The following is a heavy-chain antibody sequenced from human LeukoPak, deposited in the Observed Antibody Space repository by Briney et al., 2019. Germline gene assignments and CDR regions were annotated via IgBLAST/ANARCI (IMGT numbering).Heavy chain of an antibody. CDR3: AIIAVAGSLDY. J-gene: IGHJ4*02. V-gene: IGHV1-2*06. CDR1: GYTFTGYY. CDR2: INPNSGGT. D-gene: IGHD6-19*01. Sequence: GASVKVSCKASGYTFTGYYMHWVRQAPGPGLEWMGRINPNSGGTNYAQKFQGRVTMTRDTSISTAYMELSRLRSDDAAVYYCAIIAVAGSLDYWGQGTLVTVSS.